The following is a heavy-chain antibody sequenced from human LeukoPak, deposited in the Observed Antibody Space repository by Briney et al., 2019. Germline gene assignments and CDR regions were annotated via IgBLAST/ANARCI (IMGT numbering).Heavy chain of an antibody. CDR3: ARWSSSWYEGWFDP. D-gene: IGHD6-13*01. CDR2: IYYSGST. J-gene: IGHJ5*02. Sequence: PSETLSLTCTVSGGSISSYYWSWIRQPPGKGLEWIGYIYYSGSTNYNPSLESRVTISVDTSKNQFSLKLSSVTAADTAVYYCARWSSSWYEGWFDPWGQGTLVTVSS. CDR1: GGSISSYY. V-gene: IGHV4-59*08.